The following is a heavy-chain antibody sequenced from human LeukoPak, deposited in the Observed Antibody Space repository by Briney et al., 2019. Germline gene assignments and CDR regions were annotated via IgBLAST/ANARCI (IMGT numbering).Heavy chain of an antibody. CDR3: ARSRAFNSGAFDP. J-gene: IGHJ5*02. CDR2: IYNGVNT. D-gene: IGHD1-26*01. CDR1: GASVSSASY. V-gene: IGHV4-61*01. Sequence: SETLSLTCTVSGASVSSASYWTWIRQPPGKGVEWIAHIYNGVNTNYNPSLKSRVTISVNTSKNQFSLRLNSVTAADTAVYYCARSRAFNSGAFDPWGQGSLVTVSS.